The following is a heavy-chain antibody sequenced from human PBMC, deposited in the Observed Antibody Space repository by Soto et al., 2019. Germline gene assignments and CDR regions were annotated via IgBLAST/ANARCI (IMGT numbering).Heavy chain of an antibody. D-gene: IGHD2-21*01. CDR1: GFSFSTYA. CDR2: IFGGGDST. Sequence: EVQLLESGGGLVQPGGSLRLSCAASGFSFSTYAMPWVRQAPGKGLEWVSVIFGGGDSTYYAASVKGRFTISRDNSKNTLYLQMNSLGVEDRAVYYCAKLEHNSGGILEYWGQGTLVTVSS. J-gene: IGHJ4*02. V-gene: IGHV3-23*01. CDR3: AKLEHNSGGILEY.